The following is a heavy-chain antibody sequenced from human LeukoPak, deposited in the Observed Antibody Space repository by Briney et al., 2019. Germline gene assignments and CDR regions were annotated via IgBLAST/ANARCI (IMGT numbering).Heavy chain of an antibody. D-gene: IGHD4-17*01. CDR1: GFSFSSYA. CDR2: IFGNGDTT. Sequence: SGGSLRLSCAASGFSFSSYAMNWVRQAPGKGLEWVSIIFGNGDTTYYADSVKGRFTVSRDNSKDTLYLQMNSLRAEDTAVYYCAANDYGDYGVDYWGQGTLVTVSS. V-gene: IGHV3-23*01. CDR3: AANDYGDYGVDY. J-gene: IGHJ4*02.